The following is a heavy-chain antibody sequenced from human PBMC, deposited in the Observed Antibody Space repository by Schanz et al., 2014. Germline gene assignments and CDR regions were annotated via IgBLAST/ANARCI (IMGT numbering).Heavy chain of an antibody. Sequence: EVQLVESGGGLIQPGGSLRLSCAASGFRVITNYMTWVRQAPGKGLEWVSIMFPGGNTYYADSVKGRFTISRDNSKNTLYLQMNSLRAEDTAVYYCTKFETRTGTNYWGQGTLVTVSS. CDR2: MFPGGNT. V-gene: IGHV3-66*01. CDR3: TKFETRTGTNY. J-gene: IGHJ4*02. D-gene: IGHD1-1*01. CDR1: GFRVITNY.